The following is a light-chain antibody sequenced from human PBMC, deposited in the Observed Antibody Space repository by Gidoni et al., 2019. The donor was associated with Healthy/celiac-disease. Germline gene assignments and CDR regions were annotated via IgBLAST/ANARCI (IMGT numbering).Light chain of an antibody. Sequence: DIQMTHSPSSLSASVGDRVTITCQASQDISNYLNWYQQKPGKAPKLLIYDASNLETGVPSRFSGSGSGTDFTFTISSLQPEDIATYYCQQYDNLLVTFGGGTKVEIK. V-gene: IGKV1-33*01. J-gene: IGKJ4*01. CDR3: QQYDNLLVT. CDR1: QDISNY. CDR2: DAS.